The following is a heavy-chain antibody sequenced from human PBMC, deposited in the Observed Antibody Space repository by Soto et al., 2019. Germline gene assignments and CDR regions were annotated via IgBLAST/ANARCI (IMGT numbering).Heavy chain of an antibody. CDR2: MNPNSGNT. Sequence: QVQLVQSGAEVKKPGASVKVSCKASGYTFTSYDINWVRQATGQGLEWMGWMNPNSGNTGYAQKFQGRVTMTRNSLISTAYMELSSLRSEDTAVYYCARDHSSGWYGPYYYYGMDVWGQGTTVTVSS. CDR3: ARDHSSGWYGPYYYYGMDV. CDR1: GYTFTSYD. D-gene: IGHD6-19*01. J-gene: IGHJ6*02. V-gene: IGHV1-8*01.